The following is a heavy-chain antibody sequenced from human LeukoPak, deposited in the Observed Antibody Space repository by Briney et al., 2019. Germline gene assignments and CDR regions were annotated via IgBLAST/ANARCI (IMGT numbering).Heavy chain of an antibody. D-gene: IGHD5-18*01. J-gene: IGHJ5*02. Sequence: ASVKVSCKASGYTFTSYYMHWVRQAPGQGLEWMGIINPSGGSTSYAQKFQGRVTMTRDMSTSTVYMELSSLRSEDTAVYYCARVGTAMVSKNWFDPWGQGTLVTVSS. CDR3: ARVGTAMVSKNWFDP. V-gene: IGHV1-46*01. CDR1: GYTFTSYY. CDR2: INPSGGST.